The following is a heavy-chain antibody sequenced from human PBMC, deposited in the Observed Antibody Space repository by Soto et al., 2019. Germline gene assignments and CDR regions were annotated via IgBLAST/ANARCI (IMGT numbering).Heavy chain of an antibody. Sequence: QVQLVQSGAEVKKPGASVKVSCKASGYTFTSYAIHWVRQAPGQRLEWMGWINAGNGNTKYSQKFQGRVTITRDTSASTAYRELSSLRSEDTAVYYCARDGAVAGNTNFDYWGQGTLVTVSS. CDR1: GYTFTSYA. D-gene: IGHD6-19*01. V-gene: IGHV1-3*01. J-gene: IGHJ4*02. CDR3: ARDGAVAGNTNFDY. CDR2: INAGNGNT.